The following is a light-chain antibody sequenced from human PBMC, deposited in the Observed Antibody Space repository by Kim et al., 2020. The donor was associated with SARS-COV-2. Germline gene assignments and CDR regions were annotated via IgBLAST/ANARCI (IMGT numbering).Light chain of an antibody. CDR3: QQSYSSPWT. Sequence: ASVGDRVTITCRASHSISSYLNWYQQKPGKVPNLLIYDASSLQSGVPSRFSGSGSGTDFTLSISSLQPEDFATYYCQQSYSSPWTFGQGTKVDIK. V-gene: IGKV1-39*01. CDR2: DAS. J-gene: IGKJ1*01. CDR1: HSISSY.